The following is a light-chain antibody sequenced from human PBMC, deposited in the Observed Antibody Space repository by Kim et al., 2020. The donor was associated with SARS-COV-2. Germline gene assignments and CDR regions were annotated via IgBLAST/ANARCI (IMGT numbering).Light chain of an antibody. J-gene: IGKJ2*01. Sequence: SASVGARVTLTCRACQGVSSYVAWFQQRPGRVPKRLIMAASSVQRGVPSRFSGSGSGTEFTLTISSLQPEDFATYYCLQHYVYPYTFGQGTKLEI. CDR2: AAS. CDR1: QGVSSY. V-gene: IGKV1-17*03. CDR3: LQHYVYPYT.